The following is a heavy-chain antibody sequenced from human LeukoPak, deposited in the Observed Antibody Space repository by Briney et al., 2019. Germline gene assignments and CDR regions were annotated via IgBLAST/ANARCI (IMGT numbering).Heavy chain of an antibody. V-gene: IGHV3-33*01. Sequence: GGSLRLSCAAPGFTFSSYGMDWVRQAPGKGLGWVAVIWYDGSNRYYADSVKGRFTISRDTSKNTLYLQMNCLRAEDTAVYYCARDSSGWSPLRYYGMDVWGQGTTVTVSS. CDR3: ARDSSGWSPLRYYGMDV. D-gene: IGHD6-19*01. J-gene: IGHJ6*02. CDR1: GFTFSSYG. CDR2: IWYDGSNR.